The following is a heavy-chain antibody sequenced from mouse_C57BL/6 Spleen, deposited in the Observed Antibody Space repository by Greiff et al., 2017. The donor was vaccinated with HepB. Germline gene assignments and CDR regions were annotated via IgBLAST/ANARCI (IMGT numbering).Heavy chain of an antibody. V-gene: IGHV1-7*01. CDR1: GYTFTSYW. J-gene: IGHJ3*01. CDR3: ARDYYGSSTGFAY. Sequence: QVQLQQSGAELAKPGASVKLSCKASGYTFTSYWMHWVKQRPGQGLEWIGYINPSSGYTKYNQKFKDKATLTADKSSSTAYMQLSSLTSEDSAVYYCARDYYGSSTGFAYWGQGTLVTVSA. CDR2: INPSSGYT. D-gene: IGHD1-1*01.